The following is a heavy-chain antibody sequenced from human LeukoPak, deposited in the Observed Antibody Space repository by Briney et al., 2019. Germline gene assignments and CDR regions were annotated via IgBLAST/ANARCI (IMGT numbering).Heavy chain of an antibody. CDR3: AKTKGYSYGYYFDY. CDR2: MSYDGFNK. D-gene: IGHD5-18*01. CDR1: GFTFSSYA. J-gene: IGHJ4*02. V-gene: IGHV3-30*18. Sequence: GGTLRLFCAASGFTFSSYAMHWDRQSLGKGLEWVAVMSYDGFNKYYADSVKGRFTISRDNSKNTLYLQMNSLRAEDTAVYYCAKTKGYSYGYYFDYWGQGTLVTVSS.